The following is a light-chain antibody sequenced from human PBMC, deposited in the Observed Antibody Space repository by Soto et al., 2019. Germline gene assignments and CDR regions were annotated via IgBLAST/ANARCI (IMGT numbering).Light chain of an antibody. CDR2: DSS. CDR3: QQYKDWPTT. Sequence: EIVLTQSPGTLSLSPGERATLSCRASQSVSSSYLAWYQQKPGQAPRLLIFDSSNRATGVPVRFSGSGSGTVFTLTITSLQSEDFGVYFCQQYKDWPTTFGQGTKVDIK. V-gene: IGKV3D-20*02. J-gene: IGKJ1*01. CDR1: QSVSSSY.